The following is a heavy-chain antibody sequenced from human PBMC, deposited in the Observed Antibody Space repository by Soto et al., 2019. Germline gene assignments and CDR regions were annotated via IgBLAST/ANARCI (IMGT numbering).Heavy chain of an antibody. CDR1: GFTFSSYS. D-gene: IGHD2-8*01. J-gene: IGHJ4*02. Sequence: PGGSLRLSCAASGFTFSSYSMNWVRQAPGKGLEWVSYISSSSTIYYADSVKGRFTISRDNAKNSLYLQMNSLRDEDTAVYYCASIELLAPLVYWGQGTLVTVSS. CDR2: ISSSSTI. V-gene: IGHV3-48*02. CDR3: ASIELLAPLVY.